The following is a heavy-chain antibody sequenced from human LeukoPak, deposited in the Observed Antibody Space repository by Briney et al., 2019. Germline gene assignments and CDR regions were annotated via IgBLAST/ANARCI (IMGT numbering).Heavy chain of an antibody. CDR2: INSGGDT. CDR3: GRGGPPGYDPFDY. D-gene: IGHD5-12*01. V-gene: IGHV3-53*01. Sequence: GGSLRLSCAGSGFSLRSNSMSWVRQAPGKGLEWVSVINSGGDTYYADSVKGRFTISRDNSKNTVWLQMNSLRVVDTAVYYCGRGGPPGYDPFDYWGQGTLVTVSS. CDR1: GFSLRSNS. J-gene: IGHJ4*02.